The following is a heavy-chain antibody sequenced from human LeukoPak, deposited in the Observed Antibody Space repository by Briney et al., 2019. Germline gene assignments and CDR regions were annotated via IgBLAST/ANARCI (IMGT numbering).Heavy chain of an antibody. J-gene: IGHJ5*02. Sequence: PSQTLSLTCTVSGGSVSSRDYYWTWIRQPPGKGLEWIGYMFNSGNTYYNPSLKSRLTISIDTSKNQFSLKLSSVTAADTAVYYCARHLSGLRGWFDPWGQGTLVTVSS. CDR3: ARHLSGLRGWFDP. CDR2: MFNSGNT. CDR1: GGSVSSRDYY. V-gene: IGHV4-30-4*08. D-gene: IGHD3-10*01.